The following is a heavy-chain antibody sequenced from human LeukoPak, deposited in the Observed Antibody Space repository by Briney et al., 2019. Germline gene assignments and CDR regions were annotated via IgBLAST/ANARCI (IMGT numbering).Heavy chain of an antibody. J-gene: IGHJ4*02. CDR3: ARERTAGRYYFDY. CDR1: VYTFSIHG. V-gene: IGHV1-18*01. CDR2: ISANNGNT. Sequence: GASVTVSFKASVYTFSIHGITWVRQAPGQGGEGMGWISANNGNTNYAQKLQGRVTVTTDTSTSIAYMELRSLRSDDTAVYYCARERTAGRYYFDYWGQGTLVTVSS. D-gene: IGHD5-18*01.